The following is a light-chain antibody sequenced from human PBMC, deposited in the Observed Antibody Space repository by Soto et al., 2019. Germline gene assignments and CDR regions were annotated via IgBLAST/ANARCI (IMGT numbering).Light chain of an antibody. CDR1: QDISTS. J-gene: IGKJ4*01. CDR3: QQVNGYPFT. V-gene: IGKV1-9*01. CDR2: AAS. Sequence: DIQLTQSPSFLSASVGDTVTITCRASQDISTSLAWYQQKPGMAPKLLIYAASTLHSGVPSRFSGSGSATDFTLTIRGLQPEDFATYSCQQVNGYPFTFGGGTKVEIK.